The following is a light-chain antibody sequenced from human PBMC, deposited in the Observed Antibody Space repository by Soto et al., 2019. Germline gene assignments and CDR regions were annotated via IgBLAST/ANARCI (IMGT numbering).Light chain of an antibody. J-gene: IGKJ2*01. V-gene: IGKV1-5*01. CDR2: DAS. CDR3: QQYKSYSPHT. Sequence: DIQMTQSPSTLSASVGDRVTITCRASQSISSWLAWYQQKPGKAPKLLIYDASSLESGVPSRFSGSGSGTEFTLTISSLQPDDFATYYCQQYKSYSPHTFGQGTKVDI. CDR1: QSISSW.